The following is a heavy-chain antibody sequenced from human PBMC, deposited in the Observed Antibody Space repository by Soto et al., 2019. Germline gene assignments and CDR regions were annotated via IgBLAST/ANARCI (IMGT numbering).Heavy chain of an antibody. CDR1: GFTFSSYG. CDR3: AKASAPILAAFDY. CDR2: IWYDGSNK. D-gene: IGHD2-21*01. V-gene: IGHV3-33*06. J-gene: IGHJ4*02. Sequence: GSLRLSCAASGFTFSSYGMHWVRQAPGKGLEWVAVIWYDGSNKYYADSVKGRFTISRDNSKNTLYLQMNSLRAEDTAVYYCAKASAPILAAFDYWGQGALGTVSS.